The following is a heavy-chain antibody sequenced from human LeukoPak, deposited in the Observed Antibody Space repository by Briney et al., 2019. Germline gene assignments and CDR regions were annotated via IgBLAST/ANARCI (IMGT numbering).Heavy chain of an antibody. V-gene: IGHV1-18*01. CDR3: ARAPWGYYDSRGEPNFDY. D-gene: IGHD3-22*01. CDR2: ISAYNGNT. CDR1: GYTLTRYG. Sequence: ASVTVSFKSSGYTLTRYGISWVRQAPGQGLEWMGWISAYNGNTNYAQKLQGRVTIATDTSTSSAYMELRSLRSDDTAVYYCARAPWGYYDSRGEPNFDYWGQGTLVTGSS. J-gene: IGHJ4*02.